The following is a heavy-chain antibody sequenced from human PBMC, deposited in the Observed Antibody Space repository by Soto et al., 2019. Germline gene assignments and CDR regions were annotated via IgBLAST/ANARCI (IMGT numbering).Heavy chain of an antibody. CDR1: GGSLSGINW. D-gene: IGHD3-16*01. Sequence: SETLSLTCTVSGGSLSGINWWSWVRQSPGKGLEWIGEIYYRGSTNYNPSLKSRVTISIDKSTNQFSQKLNSVTAADTAVYYCARDRGGLTYAYDYWGQGTLVTVSS. J-gene: IGHJ4*02. CDR2: IYYRGST. V-gene: IGHV4-4*02. CDR3: ARDRGGLTYAYDY.